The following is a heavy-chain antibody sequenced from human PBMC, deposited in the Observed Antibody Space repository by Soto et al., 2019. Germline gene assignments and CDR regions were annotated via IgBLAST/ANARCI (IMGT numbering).Heavy chain of an antibody. CDR1: GFTFSNYW. D-gene: IGHD2-2*03. CDR3: ARDGYCSSTSCYDY. CDR2: ISSSSSTI. Sequence: LRLSCVGSGFTFSNYWMHWVRQAPGKGLEWVSYISSSSSTIYYADSVKGRFTISRDNAKNSLYLQMNSLRAEDTAVYYCARDGYCSSTSCYDYWGQGTLVTVSS. J-gene: IGHJ4*02. V-gene: IGHV3-48*01.